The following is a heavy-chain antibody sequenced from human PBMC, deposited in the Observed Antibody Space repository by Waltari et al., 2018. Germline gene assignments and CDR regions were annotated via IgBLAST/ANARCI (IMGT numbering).Heavy chain of an antibody. J-gene: IGHJ4*02. CDR1: GYTFTSYA. V-gene: IGHV1-3*03. CDR3: ARYHNYDSSVYIVY. CDR2: INAGNGNT. D-gene: IGHD3-22*01. Sequence: QVQLVQSGAAVKKPGASVKVSCKASGYTFTSYAMHWVRQAPGQRLEWMGWINAGNGNTKYSQECQGRVTITRDTSASTAYMELSSLRSEDMAVYYCARYHNYDSSVYIVYWGQGTLVTVSS.